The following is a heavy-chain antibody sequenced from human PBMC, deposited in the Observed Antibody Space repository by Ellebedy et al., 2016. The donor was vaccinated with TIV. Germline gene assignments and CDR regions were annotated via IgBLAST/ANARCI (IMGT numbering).Heavy chain of an antibody. J-gene: IGHJ6*02. CDR3: ASPGGYSYGRSDYYGMDV. Sequence: ASVKVSCKASGGTFSSYAISWVRQAPGQGLEWMGGIIPIFGTANYAQKFQGRVTITADESTSTAYMELSSLRSEDTAVYYCASPGGYSYGRSDYYGMDVWGQGTTVTVSS. CDR2: IIPIFGTA. D-gene: IGHD5-18*01. CDR1: GGTFSSYA. V-gene: IGHV1-69*13.